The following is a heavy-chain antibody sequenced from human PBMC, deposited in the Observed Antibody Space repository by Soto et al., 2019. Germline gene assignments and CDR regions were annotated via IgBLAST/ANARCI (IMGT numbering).Heavy chain of an antibody. Sequence: SETLSLTCTVSGGSISSGDYYWSWIRQPPGKGLEWIGYIYYSGSTYYNPSLKSRVTISVDTSKNQFSLKLSSVTAADTAVYYCARDRTASAVAGNPNYYYYGMDVWGQGTTVT. CDR2: IYYSGST. J-gene: IGHJ6*02. CDR1: GGSISSGDYY. D-gene: IGHD6-19*01. V-gene: IGHV4-30-4*01. CDR3: ARDRTASAVAGNPNYYYYGMDV.